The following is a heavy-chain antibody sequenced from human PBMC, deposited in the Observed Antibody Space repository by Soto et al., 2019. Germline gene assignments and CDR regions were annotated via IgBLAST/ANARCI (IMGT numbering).Heavy chain of an antibody. CDR2: ISGSGGST. CDR1: GFTFSNYA. J-gene: IGHJ6*02. V-gene: IGHV3-23*01. Sequence: GGSLRLSCAASGFTFSNYAISWVRQAPGRGLEWVSSISGSGGSTYYADSVKGRFTISRDNSKNTLYLQMNSLRAEDTAVYYCATYSGNYERYGVYYGMDVWGQGTTVTVSS. D-gene: IGHD1-26*01. CDR3: ATYSGNYERYGVYYGMDV.